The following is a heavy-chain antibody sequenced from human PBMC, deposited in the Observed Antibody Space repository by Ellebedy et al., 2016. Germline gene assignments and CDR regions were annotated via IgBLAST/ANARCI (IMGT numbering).Heavy chain of an antibody. CDR1: GFAFSNYI. V-gene: IGHV3-23*01. CDR2: LTAGGEKS. Sequence: GESLKISCATSGFAFSNYIMTWVRQAPGKGLEWVSTLTAGGEKSFFADSVKGRFTVSRDNSRNTVYLQMNNLRGEDTAVYYCRQGHYADYWGQGTLVTVSS. J-gene: IGHJ4*02. CDR3: RQGHYADY.